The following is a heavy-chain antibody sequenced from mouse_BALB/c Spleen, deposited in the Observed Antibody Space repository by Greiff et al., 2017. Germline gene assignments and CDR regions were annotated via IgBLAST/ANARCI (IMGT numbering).Heavy chain of an antibody. V-gene: IGHV5-6-4*01. CDR1: GFTFSSYT. CDR3: TRDHDYDGWFAY. D-gene: IGHD2-4*01. CDR2: ISSGGSYT. Sequence: EVKVVESGGGLVKPGGSLKLSCAASGFTFSSYTMSWVRQTPEKRLEWVATISSGGSYTYYPDSVKGRFTISRDNAKNTLYLQMSSLKSEDTAMYYCTRDHDYDGWFAYWGQGTLVTVSA. J-gene: IGHJ3*01.